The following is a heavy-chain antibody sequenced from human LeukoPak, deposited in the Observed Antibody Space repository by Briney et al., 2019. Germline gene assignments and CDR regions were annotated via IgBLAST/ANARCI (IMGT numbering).Heavy chain of an antibody. CDR1: GGSFSGYY. Sequence: SETLSLTCAVYGGSFSGYYWSWIRQPPGNGLEWIGEINHSGSTNYNPSLKSRVTISVDTSKNQFSLKLSSVTAADTAVYYCARDPYRENWFDPWGQGTLVTVSS. J-gene: IGHJ5*02. V-gene: IGHV4-34*01. CDR3: ARDPYRENWFDP. CDR2: INHSGST. D-gene: IGHD2-2*02.